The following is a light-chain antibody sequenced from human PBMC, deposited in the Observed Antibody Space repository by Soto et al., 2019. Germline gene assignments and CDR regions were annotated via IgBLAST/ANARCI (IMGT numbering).Light chain of an antibody. V-gene: IGLV2-8*01. Sequence: QSALTQSPSASGSPGQSVTISCTGTSSDIGGYNSVSWYQQHPGKAPKVMIYDVTKRPSGVPDRFSGSKSGNTASLTVSALQAKDEADYYCSSYTDRKHLVFGTGTKLTVL. CDR2: DVT. CDR1: SSDIGGYNS. CDR3: SSYTDRKHLV. J-gene: IGLJ1*01.